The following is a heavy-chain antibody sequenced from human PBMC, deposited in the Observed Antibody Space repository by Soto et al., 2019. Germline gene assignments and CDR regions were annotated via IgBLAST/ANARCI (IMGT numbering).Heavy chain of an antibody. CDR2: IYWDDDK. Sequence: SGPTLVNPTQTLTLTCTFSGFSLSTSGVGVGWIRQPPGKALEWLALIYWDDDKRYSPSLKSRLTITKDTSKNQVVLTMTNMDPVGTATYYCAHRYCSGGSCYGGLFDYWGQGTLVTVSS. CDR1: GFSLSTSGVG. J-gene: IGHJ4*02. V-gene: IGHV2-5*02. CDR3: AHRYCSGGSCYGGLFDY. D-gene: IGHD2-15*01.